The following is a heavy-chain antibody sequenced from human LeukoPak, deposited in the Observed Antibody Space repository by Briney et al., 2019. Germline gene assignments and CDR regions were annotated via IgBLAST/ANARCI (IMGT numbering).Heavy chain of an antibody. CDR2: IKQDGSET. CDR3: ARGGSATYWCDY. V-gene: IGHV3-7*04. Sequence: GGPLTLSCSASGVPYNNYWMSWVRPAPGKGLEWVANIKQDGSETYYVDSVKGRFTISRDNAKNSLYLQMNSLRAEDTAVYYCARGGSATYWCDYWGQGTLVTVSS. J-gene: IGHJ4*02. CDR1: GVPYNNYW. D-gene: IGHD3-10*01.